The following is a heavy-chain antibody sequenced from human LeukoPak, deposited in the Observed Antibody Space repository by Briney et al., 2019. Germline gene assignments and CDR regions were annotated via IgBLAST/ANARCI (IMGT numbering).Heavy chain of an antibody. D-gene: IGHD3-10*01. V-gene: IGHV4-4*02. Sequence: SGTLSLTCAVSGGSISSSNWWSWVRQPPGKGLEWIGEIYHSGSTNYNPSLKSRDTISVDTSKNQFSLKLSSVTAADTAVYYCARLYLSYYYGSGSYFHFDYWGQGTLVTVSS. CDR3: ARLYLSYYYGSGSYFHFDY. CDR1: GGSISSSNW. J-gene: IGHJ4*02. CDR2: IYHSGST.